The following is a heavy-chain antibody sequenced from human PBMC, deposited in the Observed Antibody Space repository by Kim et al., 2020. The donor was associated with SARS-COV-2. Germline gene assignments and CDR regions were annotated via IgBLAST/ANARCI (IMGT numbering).Heavy chain of an antibody. J-gene: IGHJ6*02. Sequence: ASVKVSCKASGYTFTSYGISWVRQAPGQGLEWMGWISAYNGNSNYAQKLQGRVTMTTDTSTSTAYMELRSLRSDDTAVYYCARDRPPRDYYYYYYGMDVWGQGTTVTVSS. V-gene: IGHV1-18*04. CDR3: ARDRPPRDYYYYYYGMDV. CDR1: GYTFTSYG. CDR2: ISAYNGNS.